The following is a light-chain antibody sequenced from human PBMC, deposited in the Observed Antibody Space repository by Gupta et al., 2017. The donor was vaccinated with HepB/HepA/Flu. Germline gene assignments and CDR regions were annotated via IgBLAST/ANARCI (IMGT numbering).Light chain of an antibody. CDR1: SSNIGSNT. J-gene: IGLJ1*01. CDR2: SNN. CDR3: AAWDDSLNGYV. Sequence: QSVLSQPPTASGTPGHRDTSSCSGSSSNIGSNTVNWYQHLPGTARKLLIYSNNQRPSGVPDLFSGSKSGTSASLAISGLQSEDEADDYCAAWDDSLNGYVFGTGTKVTVL. V-gene: IGLV1-44*01.